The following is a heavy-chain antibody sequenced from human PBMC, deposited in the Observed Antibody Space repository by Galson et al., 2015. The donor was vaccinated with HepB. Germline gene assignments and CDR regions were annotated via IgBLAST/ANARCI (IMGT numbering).Heavy chain of an antibody. J-gene: IGHJ4*02. V-gene: IGHV3-21*01. CDR2: ISSSSSYI. CDR3: ARGGTVTTIEGDY. CDR1: GFTFSSYS. D-gene: IGHD4-17*01. Sequence: SLRLSCAASGFTFSSYSMNWVRQAPGKGLEWVSSISSSSSYIYYADSVKGRFTISRDNAKNSLYLQMNSLRAEDTAVYYCARGGTVTTIEGDYWGQGTLVTVSS.